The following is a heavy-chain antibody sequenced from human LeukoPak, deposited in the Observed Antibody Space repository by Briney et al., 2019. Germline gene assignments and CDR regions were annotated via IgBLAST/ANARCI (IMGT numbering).Heavy chain of an antibody. Sequence: GASVKVSCKASGYTFTGYYMHWVRQAPGQGLEWMGWINPNSGGTSYAQKFQGRVTMTRDTSISTAYMELSRLRSDDTAVYYCARDLYNWNGEGYFDYWGQGTLVTVSS. CDR3: ARDLYNWNGEGYFDY. CDR1: GYTFTGYY. CDR2: INPNSGGT. D-gene: IGHD1-1*01. J-gene: IGHJ4*02. V-gene: IGHV1-2*02.